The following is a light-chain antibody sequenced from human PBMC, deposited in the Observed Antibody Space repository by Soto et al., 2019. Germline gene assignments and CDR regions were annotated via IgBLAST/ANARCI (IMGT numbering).Light chain of an antibody. Sequence: QSALTQPASVSGSPGQSLTISSTGSSTDVGNSKFVSWYQLHPGQAPKLMIYEGTKRPSGTSNRFSGSYSGNTASLTISGLQTEDEADYYCCSHAGTYTLVFGGGTKLTVL. CDR1: STDVGNSKF. CDR2: EGT. V-gene: IGLV2-23*01. CDR3: CSHAGTYTLV. J-gene: IGLJ3*02.